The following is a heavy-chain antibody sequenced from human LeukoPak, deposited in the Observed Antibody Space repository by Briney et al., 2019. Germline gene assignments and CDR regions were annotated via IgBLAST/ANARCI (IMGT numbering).Heavy chain of an antibody. J-gene: IGHJ6*03. V-gene: IGHV3-11*04. CDR2: ISSSGSTI. CDR3: ARGNYYYYYYMDV. Sequence: PGGSLRLSCAASGFTFRDYYMSWIRQAPGKGLEWVSYISSSGSTIYYADSVKGRFTISRDNAKKSLYLQMNSLTADDTAVYYCARGNYYYYYYMDVWGKGTTVTVSS. CDR1: GFTFRDYY.